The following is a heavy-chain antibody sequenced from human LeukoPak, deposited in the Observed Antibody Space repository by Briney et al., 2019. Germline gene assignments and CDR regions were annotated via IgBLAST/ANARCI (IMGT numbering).Heavy chain of an antibody. J-gene: IGHJ5*02. CDR3: ARGHTALRNEDWFDP. CDR1: GGSISSSSYY. D-gene: IGHD5-18*01. Sequence: PSETLSLTCTVSGGSISSSSYYWGWIRQPPGKGLEWIGSIYYSGSTYYNPSLKSRVTISVDTSKNQFSLKLSSVTAADTAVYYCARGHTALRNEDWFDPWGQGTLVTVSS. CDR2: IYYSGST. V-gene: IGHV4-39*07.